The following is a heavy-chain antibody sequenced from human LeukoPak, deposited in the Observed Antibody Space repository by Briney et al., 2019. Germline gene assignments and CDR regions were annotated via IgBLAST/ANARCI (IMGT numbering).Heavy chain of an antibody. CDR2: ISYDGSNK. Sequence: PGGSLRLSCAASGFTFSSYAMHWVRQAPGKGLEWVAVISYDGSNKYYADSVKGRFTISRDNSKNTLYLQMNSLRAEDTAVYYCARDRVVRGIDYWGQGTPVTVSS. CDR3: ARDRVVRGIDY. D-gene: IGHD3-10*01. V-gene: IGHV3-30-3*01. J-gene: IGHJ4*02. CDR1: GFTFSSYA.